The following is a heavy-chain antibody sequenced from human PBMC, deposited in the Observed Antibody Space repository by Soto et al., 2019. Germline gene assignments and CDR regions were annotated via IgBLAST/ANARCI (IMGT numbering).Heavy chain of an antibody. CDR2: IIPIFGTA. CDR3: ASMVPPVVPAAIGWFDT. J-gene: IGHJ5*02. Sequence: ASVKVSCKASGGTFSSYAISWVRQAPGQGLEWMGGIIPIFGTANYAQKFQGRVTITADESTSTAYMELSSLRSEDTAVYYCASMVPPVVPAAIGWFDTWGQGTLVTVSS. D-gene: IGHD2-2*01. CDR1: GGTFSSYA. V-gene: IGHV1-69*13.